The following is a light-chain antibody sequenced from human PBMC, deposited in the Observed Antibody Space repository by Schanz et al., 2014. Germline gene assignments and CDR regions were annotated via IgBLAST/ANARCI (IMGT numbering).Light chain of an antibody. V-gene: IGKV3-11*01. CDR1: QTVNGNY. CDR2: DAS. Sequence: EIVLTQSPATLSLSPGERATLSCRASQTVNGNYIAWYQEKPGQAPRLLIYDASNRATGIPARFSGSGSGTDFTLTISSLEPEDFAIYYCQQHANWLTFGGGTKVEIK. J-gene: IGKJ4*01. CDR3: QQHANWLT.